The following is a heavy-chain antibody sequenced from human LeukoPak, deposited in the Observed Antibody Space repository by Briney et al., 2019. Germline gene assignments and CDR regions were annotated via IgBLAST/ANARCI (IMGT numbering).Heavy chain of an antibody. CDR1: GGSISSSNW. V-gene: IGHV4-4*02. Sequence: PSETLSLTCAVSGGSISSSNWWSWVRQPPGKGLEWIGEIYHSGSTNYNPSLKSRVTISVDTSKNQFSLKLSSVTAADTAVYYCARLTGTAAFDIWGQGTMVTVSS. D-gene: IGHD1-7*01. CDR3: ARLTGTAAFDI. CDR2: IYHSGST. J-gene: IGHJ3*02.